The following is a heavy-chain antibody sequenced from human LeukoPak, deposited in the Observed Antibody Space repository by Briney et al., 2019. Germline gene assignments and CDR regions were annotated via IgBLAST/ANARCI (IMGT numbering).Heavy chain of an antibody. Sequence: SETLSLTCTVPGGSISGSSDYWRWIRQPPGKGLEWIGSIYYSGSTYYNPSLKSRVTISVDTSKNQFSLKLSSVTAADTAVYYCTRHPTRPAAGNYDYYMDVWGKGTTVTVSS. CDR1: GGSISGSSDY. CDR3: TRHPTRPAAGNYDYYMDV. J-gene: IGHJ6*03. V-gene: IGHV4-39*01. CDR2: IYYSGST. D-gene: IGHD6-13*01.